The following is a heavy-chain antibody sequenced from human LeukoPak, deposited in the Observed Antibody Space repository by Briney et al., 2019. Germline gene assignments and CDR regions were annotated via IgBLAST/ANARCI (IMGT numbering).Heavy chain of an antibody. CDR2: INPNSGGT. Sequence: GASVKVSCKASGYTFTNYGISWVRQAPGQGLEWMGWINPNSGGTNYAQKFQGRVTMTRDTSISTAYMELSRLRSDDTAVYYCARDEYNWNDFDYWGQGTLVTVSS. J-gene: IGHJ4*02. CDR1: GYTFTNYG. D-gene: IGHD1-1*01. CDR3: ARDEYNWNDFDY. V-gene: IGHV1-2*02.